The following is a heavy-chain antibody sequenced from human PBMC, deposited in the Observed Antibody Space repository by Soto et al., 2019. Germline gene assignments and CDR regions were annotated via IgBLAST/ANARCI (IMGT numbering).Heavy chain of an antibody. CDR3: ARGGIAAPPRFHAFDI. V-gene: IGHV1-8*02. D-gene: IGHD6-13*01. J-gene: IGHJ3*02. Sequence: ASVKLSCKPSGYTFTSYYMHWVRQATGQGREWMGWMNPNSGNTGYAQKFQGRVTMTRNTSISTAYMELSSLRSEDTAVYYCARGGIAAPPRFHAFDIWGQGTMVTVSS. CDR1: GYTFTSYY. CDR2: MNPNSGNT.